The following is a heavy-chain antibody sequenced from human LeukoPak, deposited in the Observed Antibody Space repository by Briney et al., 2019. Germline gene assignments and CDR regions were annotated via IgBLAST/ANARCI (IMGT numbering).Heavy chain of an antibody. V-gene: IGHV3-74*01. CDR2: TNSDGSST. D-gene: IGHD2-8*01. CDR3: ARDQETNWDV. CDR1: GFTFSSYW. J-gene: IGHJ6*04. Sequence: GGSLRLSCAASGFTFSSYWMHWVRQAPGKGLVWVSRTNSDGSSTSYADSVKGRFTISRDNAKNTLYLQMNSLRAEDTAVYYCARDQETNWDVWGKGTTVTVSS.